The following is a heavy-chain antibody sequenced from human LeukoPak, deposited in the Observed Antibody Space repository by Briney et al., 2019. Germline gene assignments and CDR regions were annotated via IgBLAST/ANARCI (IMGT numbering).Heavy chain of an antibody. D-gene: IGHD5-24*01. Sequence: SVKVSCKASGGTFSSYAISWVRQAPGQGLEWMGGIIPIFGTANYAQKFQGRVTITTDESTSTAYMELSSLRSEDTAVYYCASPASDRDGYNYVYYMDVWGKGTTVTVSS. CDR3: ASPASDRDGYNYVYYMDV. CDR2: IIPIFGTA. J-gene: IGHJ6*03. V-gene: IGHV1-69*05. CDR1: GGTFSSYA.